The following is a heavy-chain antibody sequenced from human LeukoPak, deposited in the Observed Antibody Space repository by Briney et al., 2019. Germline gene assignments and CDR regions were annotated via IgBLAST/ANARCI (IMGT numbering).Heavy chain of an antibody. V-gene: IGHV3-30*02. CDR1: GFTFNSNG. CDR3: TTPAVGGIT. CDR2: IRYDGSKE. J-gene: IGHJ5*02. D-gene: IGHD3-10*01. Sequence: GGSLRLSCAASGFTFNSNGMHWVRQAPGKGLEWMAFIRYDGSKEHYADSVKGRFTISRDDSKNTLFLQLNSLKTEDTAVYYCTTPAVGGITWGLGTLVTVSS.